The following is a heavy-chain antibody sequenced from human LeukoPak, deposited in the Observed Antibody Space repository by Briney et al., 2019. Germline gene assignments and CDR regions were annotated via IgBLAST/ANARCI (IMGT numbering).Heavy chain of an antibody. CDR1: GFTFSSYS. CDR2: ISSSSSYI. V-gene: IGHV3-21*01. D-gene: IGHD5-18*01. Sequence: GGSLRLSCVASGFTFSSYSMNWVRQAPGKGLEWVSSISSSSSYIYYADSVKGRFTISRDNAKNSLYLQMNSLRAEDTAVYYCARDSRIQLWLNWGQGTLVTVSS. J-gene: IGHJ4*02. CDR3: ARDSRIQLWLN.